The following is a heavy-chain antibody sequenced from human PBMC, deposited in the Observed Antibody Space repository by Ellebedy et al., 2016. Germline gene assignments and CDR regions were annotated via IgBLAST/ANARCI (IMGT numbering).Heavy chain of an antibody. CDR2: INHSGNT. CDR3: ARRIPVELASIHYYHRGMDR. Sequence: SETLSLXXAVSGESLSGFFWTWVRLTPGTGLEWLGEINHSGNTNYNPSLKSRLVMSIDTSKNQVSLTLNSLTAADTALYYCARRIPVELASIHYYHRGMDRWGQGTTVTVSS. D-gene: IGHD5-24*01. CDR1: GESLSGFF. V-gene: IGHV4-34*01. J-gene: IGHJ6*02.